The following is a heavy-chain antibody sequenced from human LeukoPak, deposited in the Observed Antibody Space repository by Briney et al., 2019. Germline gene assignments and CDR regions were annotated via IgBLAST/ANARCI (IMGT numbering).Heavy chain of an antibody. CDR1: GCSFTSYW. Sequence: GESLKISCKGSGCSFTSYWIGWVRQMPGKGLEWMGIIYPGDSDTRYSPSFQGQVTISADKSISTAFLQWSSLKASDTAMYYCARLSYDSSDFHYMDVWGKGTTVTISS. CDR3: ARLSYDSSDFHYMDV. CDR2: IYPGDSDT. V-gene: IGHV5-51*01. D-gene: IGHD3-22*01. J-gene: IGHJ6*03.